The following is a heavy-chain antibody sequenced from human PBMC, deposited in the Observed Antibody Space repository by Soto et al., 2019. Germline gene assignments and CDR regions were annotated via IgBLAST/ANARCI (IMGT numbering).Heavy chain of an antibody. CDR1: GFTFSDYW. V-gene: IGHV3-74*01. CDR3: TTGRVGYSGYDPLDY. CDR2: IKSDGGRT. J-gene: IGHJ4*02. D-gene: IGHD5-12*01. Sequence: PEGSLRLSCAASGFTFSDYWMHWVRQAPGKGLVWVSDIKSDGGRTNYADSVKGRFTISRDNAKNTVFLQMNSLRAEDTAVYYWTTGRVGYSGYDPLDYWGQGTLVTVSS.